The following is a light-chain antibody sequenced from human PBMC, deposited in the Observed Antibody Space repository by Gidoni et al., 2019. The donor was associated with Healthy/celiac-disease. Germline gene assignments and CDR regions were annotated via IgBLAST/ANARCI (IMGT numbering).Light chain of an antibody. CDR2: WAS. CDR3: QQYYSTPT. V-gene: IGKV4-1*01. CDR1: QSVFYSSNNKNY. Sequence: DIVMNQSPDSLAVSLGERATINCKSSQSVFYSSNNKNYLAWYQQKPGQPPKLLIYWASTRESGVPDRFSGSGSGTDFTLTISSLQAEDVAVYYCQQYYSTPTFGGGTKVEIK. J-gene: IGKJ4*01.